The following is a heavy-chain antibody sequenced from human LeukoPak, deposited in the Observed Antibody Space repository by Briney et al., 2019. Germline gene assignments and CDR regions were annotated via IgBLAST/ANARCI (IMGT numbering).Heavy chain of an antibody. CDR2: IYYSGST. CDR3: ARDLFATGSFDY. CDR1: GGSISSHC. V-gene: IGHV4-59*11. J-gene: IGHJ4*02. Sequence: SETLSLTCTVSGGSISSHCWSWIRQPPGKGLEWIGYIYYSGSTNYNPSLKSRVTISVDTSKNQFSLKLSSVTAADTAVYYCARDLFATGSFDYWGQGTLVTVSS. D-gene: IGHD3-10*01.